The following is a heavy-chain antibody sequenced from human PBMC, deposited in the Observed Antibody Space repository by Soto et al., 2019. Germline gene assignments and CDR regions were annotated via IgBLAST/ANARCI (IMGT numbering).Heavy chain of an antibody. J-gene: IGHJ4*02. V-gene: IGHV3-30-3*01. D-gene: IGHD3-10*01. CDR2: ISFDGSNK. Sequence: QVQLVESGGGVVQTGRSLRLSCAASGFTFSRNSMHWVRQAPGKGLEWVAVISFDGSNKYWADSVKGRFTISRDNSKNTLYLQMNSLRPEDTAVYYCARDRELLWFHGSTYFDYWGQGTLVTVSS. CDR3: ARDRELLWFHGSTYFDY. CDR1: GFTFSRNS.